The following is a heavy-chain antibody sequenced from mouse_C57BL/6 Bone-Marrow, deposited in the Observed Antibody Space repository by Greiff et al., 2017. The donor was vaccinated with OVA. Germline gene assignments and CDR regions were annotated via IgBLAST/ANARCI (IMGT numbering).Heavy chain of an antibody. CDR3: TRGNDLYAMDY. CDR1: GFTFSNYW. CDR2: IRLKSDNYAT. V-gene: IGHV6-3*01. J-gene: IGHJ4*01. Sequence: EVQRVESGGGLVQPGGSMKLSCVASGFTFSNYWMNWVRQSPEKGLEWVAQIRLKSDNYATHYAESVKGRFTISRDDSKSSVYLQMNNLRAEDTGIYYCTRGNDLYAMDYWGQGTSVTVSS.